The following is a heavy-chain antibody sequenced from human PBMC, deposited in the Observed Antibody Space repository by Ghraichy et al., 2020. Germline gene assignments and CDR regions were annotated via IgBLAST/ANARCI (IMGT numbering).Heavy chain of an antibody. CDR3: ARVGPASVWVFDY. CDR1: GGSISSYY. V-gene: IGHV4-59*01. D-gene: IGHD1-14*01. CDR2: IYYSGST. J-gene: IGHJ4*02. Sequence: SETLSLTCTVSGGSISSYYWTWIRQPPGKGLEWIGYIYYSGSTKYNPSLKSRVTMSADTSKNQFSLKLSSVTAADTAVYYCARVGPASVWVFDYWGQGTLVTVSS.